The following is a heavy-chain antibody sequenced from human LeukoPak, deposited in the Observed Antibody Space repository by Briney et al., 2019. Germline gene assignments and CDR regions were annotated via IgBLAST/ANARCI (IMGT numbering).Heavy chain of an antibody. D-gene: IGHD4/OR15-4a*01. CDR1: GFTVSSNS. J-gene: IGHJ4*02. Sequence: PGGSLRLSCTVSGFTVSSNSMSWVRKAPGKGLEWVSFNYSDNTHYSDSVKGRFTISRDNSKNTLYLQMNSLRAEDTAVYYCARRAGAYSHPYDYWGQGTLVTVSS. CDR2: NYSDNT. CDR3: ARRAGAYSHPYDY. V-gene: IGHV3-53*01.